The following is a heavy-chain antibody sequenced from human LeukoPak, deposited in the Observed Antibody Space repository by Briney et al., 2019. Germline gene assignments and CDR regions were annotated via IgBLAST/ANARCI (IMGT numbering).Heavy chain of an antibody. D-gene: IGHD3-22*01. CDR2: IYYSGST. Sequence: SESLSLTWTVSGDSISSGGYYWSWIRQHPGKGLEWIGYIYYSGSTYYNPSLKSRVTISVDTSKNQFSLKLSSVTAADTAAYYCARDPDSSGYYDYWGQGTLVTVSS. V-gene: IGHV4-31*02. CDR1: GDSISSGGYY. J-gene: IGHJ4*02. CDR3: ARDPDSSGYYDY.